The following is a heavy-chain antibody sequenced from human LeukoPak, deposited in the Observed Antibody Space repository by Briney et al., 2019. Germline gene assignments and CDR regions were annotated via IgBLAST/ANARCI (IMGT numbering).Heavy chain of an antibody. Sequence: GLLRLSCAASGFTFDDYGMSRVRQAPGKGLEWVSGVNWNGGSTGYADSVKGRFTIYRDNAKDSLYLQMNSLRAEDTALYYCARAGGFGVVTYYFACWGQGTLVIVSS. J-gene: IGHJ4*02. CDR3: ARAGGFGVVTYYFAC. V-gene: IGHV3-20*04. CDR2: VNWNGGST. D-gene: IGHD3-3*01. CDR1: GFTFDDYG.